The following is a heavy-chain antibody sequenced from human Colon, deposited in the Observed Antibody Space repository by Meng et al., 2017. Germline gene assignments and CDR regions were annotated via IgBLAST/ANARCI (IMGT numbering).Heavy chain of an antibody. D-gene: IGHD2-15*01. CDR1: GFTFSNYW. J-gene: IGHJ4*02. CDR2: IKQDGSER. CDR3: ARIGFCSGRTCYSGDYFDY. V-gene: IGHV3-7*01. Sequence: GGSLRLSCAASGFTFSNYWMTWVRQAPGKGLEWVANIKQDGSERFYLDSVRGRFTISRDNAKNSLYLQMYSLRAEDTAVYFCARIGFCSGRTCYSGDYFDYWGRGSLVTVSS.